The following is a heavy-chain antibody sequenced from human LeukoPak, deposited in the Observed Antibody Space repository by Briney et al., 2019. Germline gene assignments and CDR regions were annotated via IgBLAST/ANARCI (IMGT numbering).Heavy chain of an antibody. CDR1: GGSFSGYY. V-gene: IGHV4-34*01. J-gene: IGHJ4*02. Sequence: SETLSLTCAVYGGSFSGYYWSWIRQPLGKGLEWIGEINHSGSTNYNPSLKSRVTISVDTSKNQFSLKLSSVTAADTAVYYCARGNARRILFAYWGQGTLVTVSS. CDR3: ARGNARRILFAY. CDR2: INHSGST.